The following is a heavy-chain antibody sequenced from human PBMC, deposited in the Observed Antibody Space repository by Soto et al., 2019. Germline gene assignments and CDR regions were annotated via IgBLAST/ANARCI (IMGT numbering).Heavy chain of an antibody. V-gene: IGHV3-23*01. CDR1: GFTFSSYA. CDR2: ISGSGGST. Sequence: EVQLLESGGGLVQPGGSLRLSCAASGFTFSSYAMSWVRQAPGKGLEWVSAISGSGGSTYYADSVKGRFTISRDNSKNTLYLQMNSLRAEDTAVYYCAKGPPRKYCSSTSCSVDYWGQGPLVTVSS. J-gene: IGHJ4*02. CDR3: AKGPPRKYCSSTSCSVDY. D-gene: IGHD2-2*01.